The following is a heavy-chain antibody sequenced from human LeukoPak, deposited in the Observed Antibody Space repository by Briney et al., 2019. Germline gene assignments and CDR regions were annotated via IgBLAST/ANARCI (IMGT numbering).Heavy chain of an antibody. CDR1: GFTFSSYD. J-gene: IGHJ4*02. CDR2: IKQDGSEK. D-gene: IGHD2-2*01. CDR3: ARRRCSSTSCFEDY. V-gene: IGHV3-7*01. Sequence: GGSLRLSCAASGFTFSSYDMSWVRQAPEMGLEWVATIKQDGSEKYYVDSVKGRFTISRDNAKNSLYLQMNSLRAEDTAVYYCARRRCSSTSCFEDYWGQGTLVTVSS.